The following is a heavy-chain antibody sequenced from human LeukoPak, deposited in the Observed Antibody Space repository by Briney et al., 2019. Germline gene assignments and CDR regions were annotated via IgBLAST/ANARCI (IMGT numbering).Heavy chain of an antibody. CDR2: IDPSDSYT. Sequence: PGQSLKISCKGSGYSFTSYWISWVRQMPGKGLEWMGRIDPSDSYTNYSPSFQGHVIISADKSISTAYLQWSSLKASDTAMYYCARSFNYDVYGMDVWGKGTTVTVSS. CDR1: GYSFTSYW. V-gene: IGHV5-10-1*01. D-gene: IGHD3-3*01. J-gene: IGHJ6*04. CDR3: ARSFNYDVYGMDV.